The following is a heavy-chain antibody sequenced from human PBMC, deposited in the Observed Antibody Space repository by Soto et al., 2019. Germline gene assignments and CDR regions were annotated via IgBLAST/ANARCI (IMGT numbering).Heavy chain of an antibody. D-gene: IGHD5-12*01. J-gene: IGHJ6*03. V-gene: IGHV1-2*04. CDR2: INPNSGGT. CDR1: GYTFTGYY. CDR3: ARGIKYSGYDYYYMDV. Sequence: ASVKVSCKASGYTFTGYYMHWVRHAPGQGLEWMGWINPNSGGTNYAQKFQGWVTMTRDTSISTAYMELSRLRSDDTAVYYCARGIKYSGYDYYYMDVWGKGTTVTVSS.